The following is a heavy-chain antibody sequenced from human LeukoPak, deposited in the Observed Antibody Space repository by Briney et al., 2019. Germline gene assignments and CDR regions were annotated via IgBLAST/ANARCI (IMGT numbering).Heavy chain of an antibody. J-gene: IGHJ5*02. CDR3: ARDNSVGDNAWWFDP. CDR1: GYTFTSYD. V-gene: IGHV1-46*01. CDR2: INPTGGST. D-gene: IGHD1-26*01. Sequence: ASVKVSCKASGYTFTSYDINWVRQATGQGLEWMGLINPTGGSTGYAQKFQGRVTMTRDMSTSTDYMGLSSLRSEDTAIYYCARDNSVGDNAWWFDPWGQGTLVTVSS.